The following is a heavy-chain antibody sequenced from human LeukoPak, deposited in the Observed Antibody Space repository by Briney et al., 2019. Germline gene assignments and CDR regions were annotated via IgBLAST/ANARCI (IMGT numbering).Heavy chain of an antibody. J-gene: IGHJ5*02. CDR2: ISGSGGST. Sequence: GGSLGLSCAASGFTFSSYAMSWVRQAPGKGLEWVSAISGSGGSTYYADSVKGRFTISRDNSKNTLYLQMNSLRAEDTAVYYCAKDLLWSGSTNWFGPWGQGTLVTASS. CDR1: GFTFSSYA. V-gene: IGHV3-23*01. CDR3: AKDLLWSGSTNWFGP. D-gene: IGHD3-3*01.